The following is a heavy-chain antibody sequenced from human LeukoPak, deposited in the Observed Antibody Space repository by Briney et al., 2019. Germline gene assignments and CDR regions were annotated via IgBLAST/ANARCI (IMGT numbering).Heavy chain of an antibody. CDR1: GFTFSGYW. CDR3: ARDSIYFDWLFNALGYFDY. Sequence: GGSLRLSCAASGFTFSGYWMSWVRQAPGKGLEWVANIKQDGSEKYYVDSVKGRFTISRDNAKNSLYLQMNSLRAEDTAVYYCARDSIYFDWLFNALGYFDYWGQGTLVTVSS. D-gene: IGHD3-9*01. V-gene: IGHV3-7*01. CDR2: IKQDGSEK. J-gene: IGHJ4*02.